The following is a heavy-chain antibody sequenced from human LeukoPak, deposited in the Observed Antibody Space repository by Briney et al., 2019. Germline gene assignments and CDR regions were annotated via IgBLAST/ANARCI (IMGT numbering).Heavy chain of an antibody. J-gene: IGHJ4*02. D-gene: IGHD3-10*01. CDR3: TTSRAGWFGELLFF. CDR2: ISGSGGST. Sequence: GGSLRLSCAASGFTFSSYAMSWVRQAPGKGLEWVSAISGSGGSTYYADSVKGRFTISRDNSKNTLYLQVNSLKTEDTAVYYCTTSRAGWFGELLFFWGQGTLVTVSS. V-gene: IGHV3-23*01. CDR1: GFTFSSYA.